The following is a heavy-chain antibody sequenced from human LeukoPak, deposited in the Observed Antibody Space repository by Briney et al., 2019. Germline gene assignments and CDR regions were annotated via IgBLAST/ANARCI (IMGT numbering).Heavy chain of an antibody. CDR3: ARDPYSGSYGNCYYYFMDV. V-gene: IGHV3-21*01. CDR1: GFTFSSYW. J-gene: IGHJ6*03. Sequence: GGSLRLSCAASGFTFSSYWMSWVRQAPGKGLEWVSSITSGSNRFYADSVKGRFTISRDNAKNSLYLQMNSLRAEDTAVYYCARDPYSGSYGNCYYYFMDVWGKGTTVTISS. D-gene: IGHD1-26*01. CDR2: ITSGSNR.